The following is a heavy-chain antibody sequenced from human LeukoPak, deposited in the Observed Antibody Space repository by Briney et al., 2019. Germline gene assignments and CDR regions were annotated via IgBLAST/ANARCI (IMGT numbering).Heavy chain of an antibody. CDR2: IDSDGSRT. V-gene: IGHV3-74*01. CDR1: RFTFSSHW. D-gene: IGHD5-18*01. J-gene: IGHJ4*02. CDR3: AKDRTMASYGYSPGDY. Sequence: GGSLRLSRVASRFTFSSHWMHWVRQAPGKGPVWVSRIDSDGSRTTSADSVKGRFIISRDNAKNTLYLQMNSLRAEDTAVYYCAKDRTMASYGYSPGDYWGQGTLVTVSS.